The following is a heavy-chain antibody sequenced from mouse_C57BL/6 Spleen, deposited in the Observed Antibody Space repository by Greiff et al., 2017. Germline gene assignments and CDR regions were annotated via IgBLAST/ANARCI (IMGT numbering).Heavy chain of an antibody. CDR2: ISYSGST. CDR3: ARAGSWDVRFAY. CDR1: GYSITSGYD. V-gene: IGHV3-1*01. D-gene: IGHD4-1*01. J-gene: IGHJ3*01. Sequence: DVKLVESGPGMVKPSQSLSLTCTVTGYSITSGYDWHWIRHFPGNKLELMGYISYSGSTNYNPTLKSRISITHDTSKNHFFLKLNSVTTEDAATYYCARAGSWDVRFAYWGQGTLVTVSA.